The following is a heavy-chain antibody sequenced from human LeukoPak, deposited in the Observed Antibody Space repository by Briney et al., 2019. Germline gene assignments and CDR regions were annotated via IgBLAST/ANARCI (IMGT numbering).Heavy chain of an antibody. CDR2: IYYSGTT. CDR1: GGSITSYY. J-gene: IGHJ4*02. Sequence: SETLSLTCTVSGGSITSYYWSWIRQPPGKGLEWIGYIYYSGTTNYNPSLKSRVTISVDTSKNQFSLKLSSVTAADTAVYYCVRSGYSSGWYQYWGQGTLVTVSS. CDR3: VRSGYSSGWYQY. V-gene: IGHV4-59*01. D-gene: IGHD6-19*01.